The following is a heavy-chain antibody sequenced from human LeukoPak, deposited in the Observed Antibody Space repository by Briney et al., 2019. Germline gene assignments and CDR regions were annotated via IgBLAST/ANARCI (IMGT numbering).Heavy chain of an antibody. CDR3: ARGGFRRGIVVVPAAEKHRNDAFDI. Sequence: NPSETLSLTCTVSGDSISSGDYYWSWIRQPAGKGLEWIGRISSSGSTNYNPSLKSRVTISVDTSKNQFSLKLSSVTAADTAVYYCARGGFRRGIVVVPAAEKHRNDAFDIWGQGTMVTVSS. J-gene: IGHJ3*02. CDR2: ISSSGST. D-gene: IGHD2-2*01. V-gene: IGHV4-61*02. CDR1: GDSISSGDYY.